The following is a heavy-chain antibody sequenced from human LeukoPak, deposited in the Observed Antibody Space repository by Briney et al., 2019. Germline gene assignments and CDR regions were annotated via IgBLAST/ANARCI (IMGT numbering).Heavy chain of an antibody. CDR2: IKQDGSKK. V-gene: IGHV3-7*01. D-gene: IGHD6-13*01. Sequence: GGSLRLSCAASEFTFSTYLMTWVRQAPGKGLEWVANIKQDGSKKYYADSVRGRFTISRDDGKKSLYLQMNSLRVEDTAVYYCAGERPSSSWYDFWGQGTLVTVSS. CDR3: AGERPSSSWYDF. J-gene: IGHJ5*01. CDR1: EFTFSTYL.